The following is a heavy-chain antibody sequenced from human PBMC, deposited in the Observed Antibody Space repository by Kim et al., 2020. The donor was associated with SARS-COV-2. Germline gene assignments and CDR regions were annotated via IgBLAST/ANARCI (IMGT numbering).Heavy chain of an antibody. D-gene: IGHD3-3*01. J-gene: IGHJ4*02. V-gene: IGHV4-59*13. CDR2: IYYSGST. CDR3: ARVRGSITIFGVVIHEFDY. Sequence: SETLSLTCTVSGGSISSYYWIWIRQPPGKGLEWIGYIYYSGSTNYNPSLKSRVTISVDTSKNQFSLKLSSVTAADTAVYYCARVRGSITIFGVVIHEFDYWGQGTLVTVSS. CDR1: GGSISSYY.